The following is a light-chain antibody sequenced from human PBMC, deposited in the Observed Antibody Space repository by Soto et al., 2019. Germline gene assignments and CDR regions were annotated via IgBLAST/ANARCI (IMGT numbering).Light chain of an antibody. CDR2: STD. CDR3: LLSFSGYVV. J-gene: IGLJ2*01. CDR1: TGAVTSGYY. Sequence: QAVVTQEPSLTVSPGGTVTLTCASSTGAVTSGYYPNWVQQKPGQTPRALIYSTDNKHSWTPARFSGSLLGGKAALTLSGAQPEDEAESYCLLSFSGYVVFGGGTKLTVL. V-gene: IGLV7-43*01.